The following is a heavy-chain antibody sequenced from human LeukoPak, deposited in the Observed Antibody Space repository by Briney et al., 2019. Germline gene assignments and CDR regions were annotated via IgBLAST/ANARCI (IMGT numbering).Heavy chain of an antibody. J-gene: IGHJ5*02. D-gene: IGHD3-10*01. CDR2: IY. Sequence: SETLSLTCAVYGGSFSGYYWSWIRQPAGKGLEWIGRIYNPSLKSRVTMSVDTSKNQFSLKLSSVTAADTAVYYCARDSGTTGEVKFDPWGQGTLVTVSS. CDR3: ARDSGTTGEVKFDP. V-gene: IGHV4-4*07. CDR1: GGSFSGYY.